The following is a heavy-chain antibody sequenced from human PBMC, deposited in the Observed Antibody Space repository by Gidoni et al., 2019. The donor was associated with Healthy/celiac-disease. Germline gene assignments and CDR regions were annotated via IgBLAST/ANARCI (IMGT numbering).Heavy chain of an antibody. CDR1: GYSISSGYY. Sequence: QVQLQESGPGLVKPSETLSLTCAVSGYSISSGYYWGWTRQPPGKGLEWIGSIYHSGSTYYNPSLKSRVTISVDTSKNQFSLKLSSVTAADTAVYYCQMVPVTGTTDAFDIWGQGTMVTVSS. CDR2: IYHSGST. CDR3: QMVPVTGTTDAFDI. V-gene: IGHV4-38-2*01. J-gene: IGHJ3*02. D-gene: IGHD1-7*01.